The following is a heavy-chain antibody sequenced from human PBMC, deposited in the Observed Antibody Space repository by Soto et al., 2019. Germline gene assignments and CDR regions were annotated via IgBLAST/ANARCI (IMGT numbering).Heavy chain of an antibody. Sequence: QVQLVQSGAEVKKPGSSVKVSCKASGGTFSSYAISWVRQAPGQGLEWMGGIIPIFGTANYAQKFQGRVTITADESTSTAYMELSSLRSEDTAVYYCARRYSSSWRSRGGNWFDPWGQGTLVTVSS. CDR2: IIPIFGTA. CDR3: ARRYSSSWRSRGGNWFDP. J-gene: IGHJ5*02. V-gene: IGHV1-69*01. D-gene: IGHD6-13*01. CDR1: GGTFSSYA.